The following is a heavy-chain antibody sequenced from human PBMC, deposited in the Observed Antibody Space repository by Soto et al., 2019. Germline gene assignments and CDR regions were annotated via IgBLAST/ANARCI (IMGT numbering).Heavy chain of an antibody. CDR2: ISYDGSDK. D-gene: IGHD2-21*02. Sequence: PGESLKISCAASGFTFSPYTMHWVRQTPGKGLEWVAVISYDGSDKNYADSVRGRFTISRDNSKNTLFLQMNGLRVEDTALYYCARGGGFCGADCYKGGIDYWGQGALVTVSS. J-gene: IGHJ4*02. CDR1: GFTFSPYT. V-gene: IGHV3-30-3*01. CDR3: ARGGGFCGADCYKGGIDY.